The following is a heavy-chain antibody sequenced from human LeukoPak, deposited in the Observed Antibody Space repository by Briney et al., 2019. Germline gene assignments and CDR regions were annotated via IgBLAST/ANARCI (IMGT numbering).Heavy chain of an antibody. D-gene: IGHD1-14*01. Sequence: PGGTLRLSCAASGFTFRSYTMNWVRQAPGKGLEWVSSITSSGIYIYYADSVKGRFTISRDNAKNSLYLQMNSLRAEDTAVYYCARDQGPEFDYWGQGTLVTVSS. CDR1: GFTFRSYT. CDR2: ITSSGIYI. V-gene: IGHV3-21*01. CDR3: ARDQGPEFDY. J-gene: IGHJ4*02.